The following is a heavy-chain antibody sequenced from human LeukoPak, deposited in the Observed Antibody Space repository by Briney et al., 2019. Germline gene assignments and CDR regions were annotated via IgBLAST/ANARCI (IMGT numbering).Heavy chain of an antibody. CDR3: AKDYSFSNFN. D-gene: IGHD2-15*01. J-gene: IGHJ4*02. CDR2: INERGSET. CDR1: GFMFPNHL. Sequence: PGGSLRLSCAASGFMFPNHLMTWVRQAPGKGLEWVANINERGSETYYADYVKGRFTISRDNTKKSLFLQLNSLSVEDTALYYCAKDYSFSNFNWGQGTLVTISS. V-gene: IGHV3-7*01.